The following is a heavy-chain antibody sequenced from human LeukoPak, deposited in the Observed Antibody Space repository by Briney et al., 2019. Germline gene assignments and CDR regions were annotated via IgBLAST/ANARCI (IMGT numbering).Heavy chain of an antibody. V-gene: IGHV1-2*02. J-gene: IGHJ4*02. CDR1: GYTFTGYY. Sequence: ASVKVSCKASGYTFTGYYIHWVRQAPGQGLEWMGWINPNSGGTNCAQKFLGSVTMTRDTSISTAYMELSSLRSDDTAVYYCARDKQWLLLDYWGQGTLVTVSS. D-gene: IGHD6-19*01. CDR3: ARDKQWLLLDY. CDR2: INPNSGGT.